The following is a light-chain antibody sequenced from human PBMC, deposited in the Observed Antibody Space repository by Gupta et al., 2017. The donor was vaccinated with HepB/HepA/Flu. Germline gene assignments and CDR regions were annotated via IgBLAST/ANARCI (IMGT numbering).Light chain of an antibody. CDR1: QSVSSY. Sequence: EIVLTQSPATLSLSPGERATLSCRASQSVSSYLAWYQQKPGQAPRLLIYDASNRATGIPARFSGNGSGTDFTLTISSLEPEDFAVYYCQQRSNWSFTFGHGTKVDIK. V-gene: IGKV3-11*01. J-gene: IGKJ3*01. CDR3: QQRSNWSFT. CDR2: DAS.